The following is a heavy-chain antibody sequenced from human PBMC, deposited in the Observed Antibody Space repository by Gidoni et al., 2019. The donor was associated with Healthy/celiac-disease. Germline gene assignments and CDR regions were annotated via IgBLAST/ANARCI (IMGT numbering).Heavy chain of an antibody. CDR3: ARLKSGSYYSYYFDY. Sequence: QVQLVQSGAEVKKPGASVTVSCKASGYTFTSYDINWVRQATGQGLEWMGWMNPNSGNTGYVQKFQGRVTMTRNTSISTAYMELSSLRSEDTAVYYCARLKSGSYYSYYFDYWGQGTLVTVSS. V-gene: IGHV1-8*01. CDR2: MNPNSGNT. CDR1: GYTFTSYD. D-gene: IGHD1-26*01. J-gene: IGHJ4*02.